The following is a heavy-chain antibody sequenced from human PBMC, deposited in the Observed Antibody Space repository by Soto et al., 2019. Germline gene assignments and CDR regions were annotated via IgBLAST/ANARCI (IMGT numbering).Heavy chain of an antibody. CDR2: TSGSGGST. CDR3: AKVHRIAVAGFNDH. D-gene: IGHD6-19*01. V-gene: IGHV3-23*01. CDR1: GFTFSSYA. Sequence: GGSLRLSCAASGFTFSSYAMSWVRQAPGKGLEWVSATSGSGGSTYYADSVKGRFTISRDNSKNTLYLQMNSLRAEDTAVYYCAKVHRIAVAGFNDHWGQGTLVTVSS. J-gene: IGHJ4*02.